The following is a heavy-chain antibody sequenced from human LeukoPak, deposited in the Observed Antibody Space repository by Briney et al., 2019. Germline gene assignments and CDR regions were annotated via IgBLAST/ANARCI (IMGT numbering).Heavy chain of an antibody. CDR2: TYYRSKWNN. CDR3: ARYNWNGGRASDV. Sequence: SQTLSLTCAISGDSVSTSSVAWNWIRQSPSRSLEWLGRTYYRSKWNNDYAVSVKSRIIINPDTSKNQFSLQLNSVTPEDTAMYYCARYNWNGGRASDVWGQGTMVTVSS. CDR1: GDSVSTSSVA. J-gene: IGHJ3*01. V-gene: IGHV6-1*01. D-gene: IGHD1-1*01.